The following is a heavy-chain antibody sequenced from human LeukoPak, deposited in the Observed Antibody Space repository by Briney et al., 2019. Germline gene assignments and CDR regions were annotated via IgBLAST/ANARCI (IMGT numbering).Heavy chain of an antibody. CDR1: GFTFNSYS. D-gene: IGHD5-18*01. V-gene: IGHV3-48*02. CDR2: ISSSSNV. Sequence: GGSLRLSCAASGFTFNSYSINWVRQAPGKGLEWISYISSSSNVYYADSVKGRFTISRDNTKNSLYLQMSSLGDDDTAVYYCARSSLLHSNAMDVWGQGTTVTVSS. CDR3: ARSSLLHSNAMDV. J-gene: IGHJ6*02.